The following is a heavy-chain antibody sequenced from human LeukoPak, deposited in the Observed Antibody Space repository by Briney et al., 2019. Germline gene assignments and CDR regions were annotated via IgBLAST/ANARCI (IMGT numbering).Heavy chain of an antibody. CDR2: ISGGGST. CDR1: GFTFSSYA. J-gene: IGHJ3*02. V-gene: IGHV3-23*01. Sequence: GRSLRLSCAASGFTFSSYAMSWVRQAPGKGLEWVSAISGGGSTYYADSVKGRFTISRDNPKNALYLQMNSLRAEDTAVYYCAKARWETYAVRAFDIWGQGTTVTVSS. CDR3: AKARWETYAVRAFDI. D-gene: IGHD1-26*01.